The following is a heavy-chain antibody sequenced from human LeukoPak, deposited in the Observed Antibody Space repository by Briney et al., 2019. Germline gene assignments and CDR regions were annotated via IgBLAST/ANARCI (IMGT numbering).Heavy chain of an antibody. D-gene: IGHD3-10*01. CDR3: ARVISGWFVEPNHLDY. J-gene: IGHJ4*02. CDR1: GGSMRYYY. Sequence: SETLSLTCTVSGGSMRYYYWSWIRQPPGKGLEWIGYIYYSGSTNYNPSLKSRVTISVDTSKNQFSLKLSSVTAADTAVYYCARVISGWFVEPNHLDYWGQGTLVTVSS. V-gene: IGHV4-59*01. CDR2: IYYSGST.